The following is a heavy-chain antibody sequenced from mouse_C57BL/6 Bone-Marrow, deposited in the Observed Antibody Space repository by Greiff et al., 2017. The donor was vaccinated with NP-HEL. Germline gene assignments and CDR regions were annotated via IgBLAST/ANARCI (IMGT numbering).Heavy chain of an antibody. CDR3: AHYYGSSPWYFDV. V-gene: IGHV1-64*01. CDR1: GYTFTSYW. CDR2: IHPNSGST. Sequence: QVQLQQPGAELVKPGASVKLSCKASGYTFTSYWMHWVKQRPGQGLEWIGMIHPNSGSTNYNEKFKSKATLTVDKSSSTAYMQLSSLTSEASAVYYCAHYYGSSPWYFDVWGTGTTVTVSS. J-gene: IGHJ1*03. D-gene: IGHD1-1*01.